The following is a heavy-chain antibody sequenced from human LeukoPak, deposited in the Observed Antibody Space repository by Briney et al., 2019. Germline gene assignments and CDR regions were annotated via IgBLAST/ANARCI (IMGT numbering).Heavy chain of an antibody. CDR2: INSDGSST. CDR1: GFTFDDYA. D-gene: IGHD6-19*01. CDR3: ARRGAVAGGFDI. J-gene: IGHJ3*02. V-gene: IGHV3-74*01. Sequence: GRSLRLSCAASGFTFDDYAMHWVRQAPGKGLVWVSRINSDGSSTSYADSVKGRFTISRDNAKNTLYLQMNSLRAEDTAVYYCARRGAVAGGFDIWGQGTMVTVSS.